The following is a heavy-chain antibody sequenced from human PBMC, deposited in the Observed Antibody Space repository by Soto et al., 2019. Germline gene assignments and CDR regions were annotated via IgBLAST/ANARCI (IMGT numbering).Heavy chain of an antibody. CDR2: MNPKRDRT. V-gene: IGHV1-8*02. CDR1: GYTLTSYG. J-gene: IGHJ4*02. CDR3: ATSQHLRY. Sequence: AAVKVSCKASGYTLTSYGISWVRQAPGQGLEWMGGMNPKRDRTGYAQNFQDRVTMTRNIFINTAYIELNSLPFVVTAVYYVATSQHLRYWGQGTPVTVSS. D-gene: IGHD6-13*01.